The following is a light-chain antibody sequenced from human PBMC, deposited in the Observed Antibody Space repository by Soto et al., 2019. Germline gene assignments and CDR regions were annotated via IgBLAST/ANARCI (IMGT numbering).Light chain of an antibody. CDR3: RHRSNWPRP. CDR1: QSVNTY. Sequence: EIVLTQSPVTLSLSPGERATLSCRASQSVNTYLGWYQQKPGQAPRLLIYDASNRATGIPARFSGSGSGTDFTLTISSLEPEDFAVYYCRHRSNWPRPFGGGTKVEIK. CDR2: DAS. J-gene: IGKJ4*01. V-gene: IGKV3-11*01.